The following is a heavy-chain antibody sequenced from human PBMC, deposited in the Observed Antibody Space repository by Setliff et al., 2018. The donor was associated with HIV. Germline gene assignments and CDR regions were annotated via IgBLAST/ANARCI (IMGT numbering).Heavy chain of an antibody. V-gene: IGHV4-34*01. Sequence: SETLSLTCAVYGGPFSGYYWSWIRQPPGKGLEWIGEINHSGSTKYSPSLKSRVTISVDTSMNQFSLKLSSVTAADTAVYYCARGRFRGRGGNSHFDYWGQGTLVTVSS. J-gene: IGHJ4*02. CDR2: INHSGST. D-gene: IGHD2-21*02. CDR3: ARGRFRGRGGNSHFDY. CDR1: GGPFSGYY.